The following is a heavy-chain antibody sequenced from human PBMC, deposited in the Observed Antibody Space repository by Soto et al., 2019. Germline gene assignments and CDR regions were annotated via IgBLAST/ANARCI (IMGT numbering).Heavy chain of an antibody. CDR2: INHSGSA. Sequence: QVQLQQSGAGLLKPSETLSLTCDVYGGSFSGYIWTWIRQTPGKGLQWIGQINHSGSANYNPSLKSRVTISVHTSNSQFSLELSSVTAADTAVYYCARGLISGSHYSGGWYYFYSSGQGTQVTVSS. V-gene: IGHV4-34*01. D-gene: IGHD1-26*01. CDR3: ARGLISGSHYSGGWYYFYS. J-gene: IGHJ4*02. CDR1: GGSFSGYI.